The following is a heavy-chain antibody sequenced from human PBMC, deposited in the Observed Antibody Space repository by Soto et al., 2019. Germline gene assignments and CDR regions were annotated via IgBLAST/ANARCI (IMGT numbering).Heavy chain of an antibody. CDR2: INAGNGNT. CDR1: VYTLTSYA. J-gene: IGHJ3*02. Sequence: ASVEVFCQASVYTLTSYALHGVGHAPGQRLEWMGWINAGNGNTKYSQKFQGRVTITKDTSASTAYMELSSLRSEDTAVYYCARGTAPRITVLRGPPPMRGFDIWGQGTMVTVSS. D-gene: IGHD3-10*01. CDR3: ARGTAPRITVLRGPPPMRGFDI. V-gene: IGHV1-3*01.